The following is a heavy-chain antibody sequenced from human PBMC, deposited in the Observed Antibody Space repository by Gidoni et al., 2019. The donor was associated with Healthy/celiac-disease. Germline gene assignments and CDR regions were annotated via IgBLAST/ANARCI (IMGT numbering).Heavy chain of an antibody. V-gene: IGHV4-39*01. CDR2: IYYSGST. CDR3: ARQGDYYGSGSYYNNCWFDP. CDR1: GGSISSSSYY. J-gene: IGHJ5*02. Sequence: QLQLQESGPGLVKPSETLYLTCTVSGGSISSSSYYWGWIRQPPGKGLEWIGSIYYSGSTYYNPSLKSRVTISVDTSKNQFSLKLSSVTAADTAVYYCARQGDYYGSGSYYNNCWFDPWGQGTLVTVSS. D-gene: IGHD3-10*01.